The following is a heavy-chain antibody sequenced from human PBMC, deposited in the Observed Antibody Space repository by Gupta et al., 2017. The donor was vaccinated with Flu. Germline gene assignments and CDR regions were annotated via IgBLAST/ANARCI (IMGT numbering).Heavy chain of an antibody. V-gene: IGHV4-31*03. D-gene: IGHD3-3*01. CDR1: GGSITSGGHY. J-gene: IGHJ4*02. Sequence: QVHLQESGPGLVKTSQTLALTCSVSGGSITSGGHYWNWVRQFPGKGLEWIGHIHDSGSTYYNPSLKSRILISIDTSNHQFSLNLNSVTAADTAVYFCATFTIFGLVGYFDYWSQGALVTVAS. CDR2: IHDSGST. CDR3: ATFTIFGLVGYFDY.